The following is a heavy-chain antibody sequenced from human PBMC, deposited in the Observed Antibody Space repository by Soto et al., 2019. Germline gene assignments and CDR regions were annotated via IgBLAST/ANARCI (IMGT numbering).Heavy chain of an antibody. D-gene: IGHD5-18*01. J-gene: IGHJ4*02. CDR2: IYYSGST. Sequence: PSETLSLTCTVSGGSISSYYWSWIRQPPGKGLEWIGYIYYSGSTNYNPSLKSRVTISVDTSKNQFSLKLSSVTAADTAVYYCARSDTAMGGWNYFDYWGQGTLVTVS. CDR3: ARSDTAMGGWNYFDY. V-gene: IGHV4-59*01. CDR1: GGSISSYY.